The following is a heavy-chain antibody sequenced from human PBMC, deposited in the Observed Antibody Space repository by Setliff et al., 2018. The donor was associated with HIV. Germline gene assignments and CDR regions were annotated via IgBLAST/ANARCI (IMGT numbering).Heavy chain of an antibody. CDR1: GGFISNHY. CDR2: THYSGSS. V-gene: IGHV4-59*11. CDR3: ARDVGLCGVDCWPYFYFDL. J-gene: IGHJ2*01. D-gene: IGHD2-21*02. Sequence: PSETLSLTCTISGGFISNHYWNWIRQPPGKGLEWIGSTHYSGSSYYSPSLKSRVTISVDTSKNQFSLKLSSMTAADTAVYYCARDVGLCGVDCWPYFYFDLWGRGNLVTVS.